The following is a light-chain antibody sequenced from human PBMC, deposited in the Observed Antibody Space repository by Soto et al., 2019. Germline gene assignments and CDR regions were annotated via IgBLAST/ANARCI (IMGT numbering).Light chain of an antibody. V-gene: IGKV1-6*01. CDR3: LQEYNYPYT. CDR2: AAS. J-gene: IGKJ2*01. Sequence: AIQMTQSPSSLSASVGDRVTITCRASQGIRNDLGWYQQKPGKAPKLLIYAASSLQSGVPSRFSGSRSGTDYTLTISSLQPEDFDTYYCLQEYNYPYTCRQRTKLEIK. CDR1: QGIRND.